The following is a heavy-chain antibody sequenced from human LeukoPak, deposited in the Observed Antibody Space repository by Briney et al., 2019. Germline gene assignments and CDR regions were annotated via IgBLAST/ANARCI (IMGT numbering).Heavy chain of an antibody. V-gene: IGHV4-30-2*01. J-gene: IGHJ4*02. CDR3: ARVNIVTMTRVFDY. Sequence: SETLSLTCAVSGGSISSGGYSWSWIRQPPGKGLEWIGCIYHSGSTYFNPSLKSRVTISVDRSKNQFSLKLSSVTAADTAVYYCARVNIVTMTRVFDYWGQGTLVTVSS. CDR2: IYHSGST. CDR1: GGSISSGGYS. D-gene: IGHD5-12*01.